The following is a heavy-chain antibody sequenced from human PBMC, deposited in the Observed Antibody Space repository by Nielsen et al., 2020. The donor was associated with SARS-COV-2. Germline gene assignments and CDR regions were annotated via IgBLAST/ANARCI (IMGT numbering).Heavy chain of an antibody. V-gene: IGHV1-18*04. Sequence: ASVRVSCKASGYTFTSYGISWVRQAPGQGLEWMGWISAYNGNTNYAQKLQGRVTTTTDTSTSTAYMELRSLRSDDTAVYYCARLEYSSSLVDYWGQGTLVTVSS. CDR3: ARLEYSSSLVDY. D-gene: IGHD6-6*01. CDR2: ISAYNGNT. J-gene: IGHJ4*02. CDR1: GYTFTSYG.